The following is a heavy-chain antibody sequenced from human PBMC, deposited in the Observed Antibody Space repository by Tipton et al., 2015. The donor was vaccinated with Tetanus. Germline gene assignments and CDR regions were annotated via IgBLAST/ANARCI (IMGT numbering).Heavy chain of an antibody. CDR2: ISSTSTYI. CDR3: ASGSTLDY. V-gene: IGHV3-21*01. CDR1: GLIVSSHY. D-gene: IGHD6-25*01. Sequence: VQLVQSGGGLIQPGGSLRLSRVASGLIVSSHYMSWVRQAPGKGLEWVASISSTSTYIYYADSVKGRFTISRDNAKNSLYLQMSGLRADDTAVYYCASGSTLDYWGQGALVSVSS. J-gene: IGHJ4*02.